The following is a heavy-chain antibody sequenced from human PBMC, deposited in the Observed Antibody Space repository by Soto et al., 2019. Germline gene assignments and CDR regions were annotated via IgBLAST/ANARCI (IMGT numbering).Heavy chain of an antibody. CDR1: GGSISISSDY. Sequence: SETLSLTSPFSGGSISISSDYWVWIRQPPGKGLEWIGSIYYSGSTYYNPSLKSRVTISVDTSKNQFSLKLSSVTAADTAVYYCARRATYNYYYGMDVWGQGTTVTVSS. CDR3: ARRATYNYYYGMDV. V-gene: IGHV4-39*01. CDR2: IYYSGST. J-gene: IGHJ6*02.